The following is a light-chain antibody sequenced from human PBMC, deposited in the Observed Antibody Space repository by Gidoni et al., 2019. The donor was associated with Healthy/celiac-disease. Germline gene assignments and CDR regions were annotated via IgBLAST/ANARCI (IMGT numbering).Light chain of an antibody. J-gene: IGLJ2*01. CDR2: DVS. CDR1: SSDVGGYNY. V-gene: IGLV2-11*01. CDR3: CSYAGSPDVV. Sequence: SALTQPRSVSGSPGPSVTISCTGTSSDVGGYNYVSWYQQHPGKAPKLMIYDVSKRPSGVPERFSGSKSGNTASLTISGLQAEDEAEYYCCSYAGSPDVVFGGGTKLTVL.